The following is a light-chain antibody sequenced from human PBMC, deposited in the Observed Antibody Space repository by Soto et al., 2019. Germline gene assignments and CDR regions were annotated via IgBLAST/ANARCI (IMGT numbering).Light chain of an antibody. CDR3: QQYGISPRT. J-gene: IGKJ1*01. Sequence: IVLTQSPGPLSLSPGERATLSCRGSQSVSSSYLAWYQQKPGQAPRLLIYGASSRATGIPDRFSGSVSGTDFTLTISRLEPEDFAVYYCQQYGISPRTFGQGTKVDIK. V-gene: IGKV3-20*01. CDR1: QSVSSSY. CDR2: GAS.